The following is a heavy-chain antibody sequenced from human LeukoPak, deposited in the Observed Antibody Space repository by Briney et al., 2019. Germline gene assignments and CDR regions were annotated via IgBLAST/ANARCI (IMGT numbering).Heavy chain of an antibody. CDR3: ARDRAVAGLCDY. V-gene: IGHV3-7*01. D-gene: IGHD6-19*01. CDR2: INQDGSEK. CDR1: GFTFSTYW. Sequence: GGSLRLSCVASGFTFSTYWLTWVRQAPGKGLEWVAHINQDGSEKYYVDSVKGRFTISRDNAKNSLYLQMNSLRVEDTAVYYCARDRAVAGLCDYWGQGTLVTVSS. J-gene: IGHJ4*02.